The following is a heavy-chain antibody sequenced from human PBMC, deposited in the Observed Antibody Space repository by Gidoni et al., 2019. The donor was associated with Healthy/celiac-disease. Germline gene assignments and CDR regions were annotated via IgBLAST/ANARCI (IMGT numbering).Heavy chain of an antibody. CDR1: FTFSNAW. CDR2: IKSKTDGGTT. J-gene: IGHJ6*02. Sequence: FTFSNAWMSWVRQGPGKGLEWVGRIKSKTDGGTTDYAAPVKGRFTISRDDSKNTLYLQMNSLKTEDTAVYYCTTEWVRGVPYGMDVWGQGTTVTVSS. V-gene: IGHV3-15*01. CDR3: TTEWVRGVPYGMDV. D-gene: IGHD3-10*01.